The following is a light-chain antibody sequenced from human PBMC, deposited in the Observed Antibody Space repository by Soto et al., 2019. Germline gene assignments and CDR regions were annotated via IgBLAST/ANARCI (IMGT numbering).Light chain of an antibody. J-gene: IGKJ4*01. CDR3: QQYDAWPLT. Sequence: EIVLSQSPATLSLSPGERATLSCRASQTGNNNYLAWYQHKSGQAPRLLIYDAIIRAADVPARFSGSWSGTEFTLTINSLQSEDFAVYYCQQYDAWPLTFGGGTKVDIK. CDR1: QTGNNN. V-gene: IGKV3-15*01. CDR2: DAI.